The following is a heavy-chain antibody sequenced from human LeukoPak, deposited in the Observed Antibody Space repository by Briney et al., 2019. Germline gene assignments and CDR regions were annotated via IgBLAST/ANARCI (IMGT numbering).Heavy chain of an antibody. CDR3: AKDAWYCSSTSCPATGY. CDR2: ISGSGGST. J-gene: IGHJ4*02. CDR1: GFTFSSYA. D-gene: IGHD2-2*01. V-gene: IGHV3-23*01. Sequence: PGGSLRLSCAASGFTFSSYAMSWVRQAPGKGLEWVSAISGSGGSTYYADSVKGRFTISRDNSKNTLYLRMNSLRAEDTAVYYCAKDAWYCSSTSCPATGYWGQGTLVTVSS.